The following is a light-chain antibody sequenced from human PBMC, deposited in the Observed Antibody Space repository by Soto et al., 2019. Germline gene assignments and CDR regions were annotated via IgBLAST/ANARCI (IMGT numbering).Light chain of an antibody. CDR3: QQFNKWPRT. V-gene: IGKV3-15*01. CDR2: GAY. Sequence: VMAQSPATLSVSPGERATLSCRASQSVSTNLAWYQQRPGQAPRLIISGAYTRATGIPARFSGSGPGTEFTLTISSLQSEDFAIYYCQQFNKWPRTFGQGTKVDIK. CDR1: QSVSTN. J-gene: IGKJ1*01.